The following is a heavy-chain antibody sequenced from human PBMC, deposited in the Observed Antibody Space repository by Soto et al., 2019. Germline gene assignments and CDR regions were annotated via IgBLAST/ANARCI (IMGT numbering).Heavy chain of an antibody. CDR3: ATSGGGVGSSGDVRYPNGRFDY. CDR1: GYTFTSYG. D-gene: IGHD6-13*01. V-gene: IGHV1-18*01. CDR2: ISAYNGNT. J-gene: IGHJ4*02. Sequence: ASVKVSCKASGYTFTSYGISWVRQAPGQGLEWMGWISAYNGNTNYAQKLQGRVTMATDTSTSTAYMELRSLRSDDTAVYYCATSGGGVGSSGDVRYPNGRFDYWGQGTLVTVSS.